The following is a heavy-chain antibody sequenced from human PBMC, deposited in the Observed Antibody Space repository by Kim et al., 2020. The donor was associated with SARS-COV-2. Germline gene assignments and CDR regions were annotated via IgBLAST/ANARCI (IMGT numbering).Heavy chain of an antibody. CDR3: ARAKGSASSSWYWGFDY. Sequence: SETLSLTCTVSGGSISSGDYYWSWIRQPPGKGLEWIGYIYYSGSTYYNPSLKSRVTISVDTSKNQFSLKLSSVTAADTAVYYCARAKGSASSSWYWGFDYWGQGTLVTVSS. CDR2: IYYSGST. CDR1: GGSISSGDYY. D-gene: IGHD6-13*01. V-gene: IGHV4-30-4*01. J-gene: IGHJ4*02.